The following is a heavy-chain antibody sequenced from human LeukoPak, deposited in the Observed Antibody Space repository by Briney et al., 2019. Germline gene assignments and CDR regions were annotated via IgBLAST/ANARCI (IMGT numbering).Heavy chain of an antibody. J-gene: IGHJ6*03. CDR3: ARDGYAYSVDV. V-gene: IGHV4-59*01. CDR1: GGSISNYY. CDR2: IYYSGST. Sequence: PSETLSLTCTVSGGSISNYYWSWIRQPPGKGLEWIGYIYYSGSTNYNPSLKSRVTISVDTSKNQFSLKLSSVTAADTAVYYCARDGYAYSVDVWGKGTTVTVSS. D-gene: IGHD5-18*01.